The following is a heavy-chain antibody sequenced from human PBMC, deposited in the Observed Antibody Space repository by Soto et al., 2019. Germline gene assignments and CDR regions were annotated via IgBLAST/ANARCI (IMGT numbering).Heavy chain of an antibody. V-gene: IGHV4-61*01. CDR2: IYYSGST. D-gene: IGHD6-19*01. J-gene: IGHJ4*02. Sequence: PSATLSLTCTVSGGSVSSGSYYWSWIRQPPGKGLEWIGYIYYSGSTNYNPSLKSRVTISVDTSKNQFSLKLSSVTAADTAVYYCAREVAGSFDYWGQGTLVTVSS. CDR3: AREVAGSFDY. CDR1: GGSVSSGSYY.